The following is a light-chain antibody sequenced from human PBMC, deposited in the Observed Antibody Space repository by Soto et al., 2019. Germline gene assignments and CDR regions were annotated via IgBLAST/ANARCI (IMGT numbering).Light chain of an antibody. CDR3: QETYRTPYT. Sequence: DIQMTQSPSSLSASVGARVTITCRASQSISYYLNWYQQKPGKAPRLLIYAASTLQSGVPSRFSGSGSGTDFTLTIRSLQPEDFATYYCQETYRTPYTFGQGTKLEIK. J-gene: IGKJ2*01. CDR1: QSISYY. CDR2: AAS. V-gene: IGKV1-39*01.